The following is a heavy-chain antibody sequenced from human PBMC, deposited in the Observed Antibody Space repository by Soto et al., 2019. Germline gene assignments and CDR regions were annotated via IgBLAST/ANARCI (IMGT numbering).Heavy chain of an antibody. D-gene: IGHD2-2*01. CDR2: ISGSGGST. J-gene: IGHJ5*02. CDR3: AKDNPSDIVVVPAAPTA. Sequence: PGGSLRLSCAASGFTFSSYAMSWVRQAPGKGLEWVSAISGSGGSTYYADSVKGRFTISRDNSKNTLYLQMNSLRAEDTAVYYCAKDNPSDIVVVPAAPTAWGQGTLVTVSS. CDR1: GFTFSSYA. V-gene: IGHV3-23*01.